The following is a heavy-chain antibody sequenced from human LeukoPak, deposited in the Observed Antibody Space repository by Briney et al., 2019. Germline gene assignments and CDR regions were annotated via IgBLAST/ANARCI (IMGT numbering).Heavy chain of an antibody. Sequence: RGGSLKLSCAASGFTFVNYGMNWVRQSPGKGLEWVSSITGGDGDAHYADAVQGRFTISRDNSKNTLYLQKNSLRAEDTAIYYCAKDQKTGYSPFDSWGQGTLVTVSS. J-gene: IGHJ4*02. CDR3: AKDQKTGYSPFDS. D-gene: IGHD5-12*01. CDR1: GFTFVNYG. V-gene: IGHV3-23*01. CDR2: ITGGDGDA.